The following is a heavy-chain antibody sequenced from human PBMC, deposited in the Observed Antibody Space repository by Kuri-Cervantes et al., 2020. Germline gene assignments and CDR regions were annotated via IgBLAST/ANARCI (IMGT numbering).Heavy chain of an antibody. Sequence: GESLKISCAASGFTFSSYNMNWVRQAPGKGLEWVSYISSSSSTIYYADSVKGRFTISRDNAKNSLYLQMNSLRAEDTAVYYCARAVEGAMDVWGKGTTVTVSS. CDR1: GFTFSSYN. CDR2: ISSSSSTI. J-gene: IGHJ6*03. CDR3: ARAVEGAMDV. V-gene: IGHV3-48*01. D-gene: IGHD4-23*01.